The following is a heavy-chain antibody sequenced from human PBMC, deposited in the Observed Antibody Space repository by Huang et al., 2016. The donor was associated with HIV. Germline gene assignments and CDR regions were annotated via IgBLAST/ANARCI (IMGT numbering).Heavy chain of an antibody. CDR3: AKGGSAAAVLDF. Sequence: QVQLVESGGGVVQHWRSLSIFWAASGFTFSSYGMHWVRQAPGKGLEWVAVISYDAKTKYYVDSVKGRFSISRDKSKTTVYLQLNSLRLEETSVYYWAKGGSAAAVLDFWGQGTLVTVSS. V-gene: IGHV3-30*18. J-gene: IGHJ4*02. CDR1: GFTFSSYG. D-gene: IGHD6-13*01. CDR2: ISYDAKTK.